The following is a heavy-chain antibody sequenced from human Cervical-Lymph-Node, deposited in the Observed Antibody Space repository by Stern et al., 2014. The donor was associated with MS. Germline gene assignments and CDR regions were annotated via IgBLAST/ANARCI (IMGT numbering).Heavy chain of an antibody. CDR2: ISGSGGNT. Sequence: EVQLLESGGGLVQSGGSLRLSCAASGFTFNNYAMNWVRQAPGKGLELISTISGSGGNTYYADSVKGRFTITRDNPKNTLYLQMHSLRDEDTAVYYCAKDAAAGGGSYFDYWGRGTLVTVSS. J-gene: IGHJ4*02. D-gene: IGHD2-15*01. V-gene: IGHV3-23*01. CDR3: AKDAAAGGGSYFDY. CDR1: GFTFNNYA.